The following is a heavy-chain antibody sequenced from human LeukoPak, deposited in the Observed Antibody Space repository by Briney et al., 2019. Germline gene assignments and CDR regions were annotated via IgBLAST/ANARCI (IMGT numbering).Heavy chain of an antibody. J-gene: IGHJ4*02. CDR1: GYTFTGNY. CDR3: ARGAVGMLGPNNPFDY. V-gene: IGHV1-2*02. CDR2: INTNNGGT. D-gene: IGHD1-26*01. Sequence: ASMKVSCKASGYTFTGNYLHWVRQAPGQGLEWMGWINTNNGGTSYAQTFLGRVTMTRDTSISTAYLELVSLRSDDTAVYYCARGAVGMLGPNNPFDYWGQGTLVTLSS.